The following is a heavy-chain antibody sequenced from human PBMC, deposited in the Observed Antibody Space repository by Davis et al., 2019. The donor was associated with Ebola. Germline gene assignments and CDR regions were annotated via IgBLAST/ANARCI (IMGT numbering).Heavy chain of an antibody. CDR3: AIMRTTGTTWVDY. Sequence: SVKVSCKASGGTFSSYAISWVRQAPGQGLEWMGGIIPIFGTANYAQKFQGRVTITADKSTSTAYMELSSLRSEDTAVYYCAIMRTTGTTWVDYWGQGTLVTVSS. D-gene: IGHD1-1*01. CDR1: GGTFSSYA. CDR2: IIPIFGTA. J-gene: IGHJ4*02. V-gene: IGHV1-69*06.